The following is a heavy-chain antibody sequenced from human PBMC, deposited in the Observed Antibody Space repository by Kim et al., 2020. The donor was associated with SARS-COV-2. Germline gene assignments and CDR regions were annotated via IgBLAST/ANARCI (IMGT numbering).Heavy chain of an antibody. D-gene: IGHD1-1*01. J-gene: IGHJ4*02. Sequence: ASVKVSCKTSGYGFTNNYLHWVRLAPGQGLEWMGMVYPNDGSTTYAQKFQGRVTMTSDTPTRTGYMELSRLTSEDTAVYYCARDLEGFDYWGQGTLVTVSS. CDR1: GYGFTNNY. CDR3: ARDLEGFDY. CDR2: VYPNDGST. V-gene: IGHV1-46*01.